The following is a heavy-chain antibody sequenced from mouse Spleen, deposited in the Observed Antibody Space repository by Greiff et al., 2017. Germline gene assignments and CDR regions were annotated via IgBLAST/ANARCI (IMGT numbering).Heavy chain of an antibody. CDR1: GFTFSSYA. V-gene: IGHV5-9*04. J-gene: IGHJ1*01. CDR2: ISSGGGNT. CDR3: ARQGSPWYFDV. Sequence: EVKLMESGGGLVKRGGSLKLSCAASGFTFSSYALSWVRQTPEKRLEWVATISSGGGNTYYPDSVKGRFTISRDNAKNTLYLQMSSLKSEDTAMYYCARQGSPWYFDVWGAGTTVTVSS.